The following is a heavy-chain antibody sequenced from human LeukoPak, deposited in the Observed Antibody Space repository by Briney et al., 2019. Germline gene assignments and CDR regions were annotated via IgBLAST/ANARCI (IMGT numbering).Heavy chain of an antibody. J-gene: IGHJ3*02. CDR2: IYYSGST. D-gene: IGHD3-22*01. V-gene: IGHV4-59*08. CDR3: ARLYYYDSSGFLDAFDI. CDR1: GGSISSYY. Sequence: PSETLSLTCTVSGGSISSYYWSWIRQPPGKALEWIGYIYYSGSTNYNPSLKSRVTISVDTSKNQFSLKLSSVTAADTAVYYCARLYYYDSSGFLDAFDIWGQGTMVTVSS.